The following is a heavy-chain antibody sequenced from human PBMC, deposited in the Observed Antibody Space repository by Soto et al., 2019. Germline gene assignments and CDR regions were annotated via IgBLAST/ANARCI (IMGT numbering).Heavy chain of an antibody. V-gene: IGHV3-23*01. J-gene: IGHJ4*02. CDR1: GFTFSNYA. D-gene: IGHD2-15*01. CDR3: ATERSEVAARSALNC. Sequence: EVQLLESGGGLVQPGGSLRLSCAASGFTFSNYAMSWVRQAPGKGLEWVSGISGSGDSTFYADSVKGRFTISRDTSMNTLYLQMNRVRAEDTAVYYCATERSEVAARSALNCWGQGTLITVSS. CDR2: ISGSGDST.